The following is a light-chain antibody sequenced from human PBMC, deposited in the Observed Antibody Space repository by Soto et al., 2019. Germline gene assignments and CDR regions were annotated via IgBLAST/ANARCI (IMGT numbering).Light chain of an antibody. V-gene: IGKV3-20*01. J-gene: IGKJ5*01. CDR3: QQYGSSPIS. CDR2: GAS. Sequence: EIVLTQSPGTLSLSPGERATLSCRASQSVSSSYLAWYQQKPGQAPRLLIYGASSRATGIPDRFSGSGSGTEFTITISRLEPEDFAVYYCQQYGSSPISFGQGTRLEIK. CDR1: QSVSSSY.